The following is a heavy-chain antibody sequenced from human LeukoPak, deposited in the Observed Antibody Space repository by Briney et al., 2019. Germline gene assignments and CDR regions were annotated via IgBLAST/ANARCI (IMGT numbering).Heavy chain of an antibody. CDR2: IRNKANSYTT. CDR1: GFTFSDHY. CDR3: ARDVGWELNF. V-gene: IGHV3-72*01. D-gene: IGHD1-26*01. J-gene: IGHJ4*02. Sequence: GGSLRLSCAASGFTFSDHYMDWVRQAPGKGLEWVGRIRNKANSYTTQYATSVKGRFTISSANSKNTLYLHMNSLRAEDTSVCYCARDVGWELNFWGQGTLVTVSS.